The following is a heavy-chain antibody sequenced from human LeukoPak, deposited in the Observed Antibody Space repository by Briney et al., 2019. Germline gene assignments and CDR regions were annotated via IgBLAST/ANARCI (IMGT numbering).Heavy chain of an antibody. V-gene: IGHV1-46*01. Sequence: AAVKVSCKASGYTFTSYYMHWVRQAPGQGLEWMGIINPSGGSTSYAQKFQGRVTMTRDTSTSTVYMELSSLRSEDTAVYYCATSESDYDRGHYNCFDPWGQGTLVTVSS. CDR1: GYTFTSYY. D-gene: IGHD5-12*01. J-gene: IGHJ5*02. CDR3: ATSESDYDRGHYNCFDP. CDR2: INPSGGST.